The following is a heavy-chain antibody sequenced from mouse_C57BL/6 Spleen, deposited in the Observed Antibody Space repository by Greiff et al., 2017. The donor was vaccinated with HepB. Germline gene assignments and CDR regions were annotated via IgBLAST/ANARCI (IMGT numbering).Heavy chain of an antibody. CDR2: INPSNGGT. Sequence: QVQLKQPGTELVKPGASVKLSCKASGYTFTSYWMHWVKQRPGQGLEWIGNINPSNGGTNYNEKFKSKATLTVDKSSSTAYMQLSSLTSEDSAVYYCAREGYDCYSLAWFAYWGQGTLVTVSA. D-gene: IGHD2-3*01. V-gene: IGHV1-53*01. J-gene: IGHJ3*01. CDR1: GYTFTSYW. CDR3: AREGYDCYSLAWFAY.